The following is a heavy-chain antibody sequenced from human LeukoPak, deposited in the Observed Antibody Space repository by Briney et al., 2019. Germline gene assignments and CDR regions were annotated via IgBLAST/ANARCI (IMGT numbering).Heavy chain of an antibody. CDR2: ISGSGGST. J-gene: IGHJ6*04. V-gene: IGHV3-23*01. D-gene: IGHD6-13*01. Sequence: PGGSLRLSCAASGFTFSSYAMSWVRQAPGKGLEWVSAISGSGGSTYYADSVKGRFTISRDNPKNTLYLQMNSLRAEDTAVYYCAKWGTSSWSYYYYGMDVWGKGTTVTVSS. CDR1: GFTFSSYA. CDR3: AKWGTSSWSYYYYGMDV.